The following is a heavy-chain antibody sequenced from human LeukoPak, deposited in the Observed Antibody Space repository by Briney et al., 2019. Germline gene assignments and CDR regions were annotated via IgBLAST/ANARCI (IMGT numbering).Heavy chain of an antibody. V-gene: IGHV3-23*01. J-gene: IGHJ4*02. Sequence: GGSLRLSCAASGSTFSSYAMSWVRQAPGKGLEWVSAISGSGGSTYYADSVKGRFTISRDNSKNTLYLQMNSLRAEDTAVYYCAKDRGTIFGVVITNFDYWGQGTLVTVSS. CDR3: AKDRGTIFGVVITNFDY. CDR2: ISGSGGST. D-gene: IGHD3-3*01. CDR1: GSTFSSYA.